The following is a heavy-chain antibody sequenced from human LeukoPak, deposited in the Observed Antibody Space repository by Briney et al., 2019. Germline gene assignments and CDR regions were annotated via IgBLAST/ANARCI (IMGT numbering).Heavy chain of an antibody. V-gene: IGHV3-21*01. J-gene: IGHJ4*02. CDR1: GFTFSTYS. Sequence: PGGSLRLSCAASGFTFSTYSMNWVRQVPGKGLEWVSSLSSSSSSIFYSDSVKGRFTISRDNAKNSVYLQMNSPRAEDTAVYFCARDRVLVDYWGQGTLVTVSS. CDR2: LSSSSSSI. CDR3: ARDRVLVDY. D-gene: IGHD3-3*02.